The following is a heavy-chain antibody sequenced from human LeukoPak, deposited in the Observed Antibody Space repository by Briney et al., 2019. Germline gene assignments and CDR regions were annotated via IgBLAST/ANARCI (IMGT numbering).Heavy chain of an antibody. CDR1: GFTFSSYA. D-gene: IGHD5-18*01. V-gene: IGHV3-23*01. J-gene: IGHJ4*02. Sequence: QSGGSLRLSCAASGFTFSSYAMSWVRQAPGKGLEWVSAISGSGGSTYYADSVKGRFTISRDNSKNTLYLQMNSLRAEDTAVYYCAKGLLRGYSYGNTYYFDYWGQGTLVTVSS. CDR2: ISGSGGST. CDR3: AKGLLRGYSYGNTYYFDY.